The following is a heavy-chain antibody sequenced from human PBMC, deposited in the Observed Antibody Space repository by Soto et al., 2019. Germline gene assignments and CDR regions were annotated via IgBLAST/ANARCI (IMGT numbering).Heavy chain of an antibody. J-gene: IGHJ4*02. CDR1: AGSISRDDYY. CDR2: IYYAGTT. V-gene: IGHV4-30-4*01. Sequence: SQTLSLACTLSAGSISRDDYYWSWIRHSTGKGRDWIGYIYYAGTTNYNPCLERWCTISIDRLKSQCSLTQTSGKDADTALYYGARERAYWHEYCDSWGKGTLVT. D-gene: IGHD1-1*01. CDR3: ARERAYWHEYCDS.